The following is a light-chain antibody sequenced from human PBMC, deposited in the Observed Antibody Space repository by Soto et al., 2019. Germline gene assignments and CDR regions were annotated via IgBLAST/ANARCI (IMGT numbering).Light chain of an antibody. Sequence: EIVLTQSPGTLSLAPGARATLSCRASQSLSSAFLDWYQQKPGQAPRLLIHGASTRATGIPARFSGSGSGTEFTLTISSLQSEDFAIYYCQRQSNWPRTFGQGTKVDI. V-gene: IGKV3-15*01. J-gene: IGKJ1*01. CDR1: QSLSSA. CDR3: QRQSNWPRT. CDR2: GAS.